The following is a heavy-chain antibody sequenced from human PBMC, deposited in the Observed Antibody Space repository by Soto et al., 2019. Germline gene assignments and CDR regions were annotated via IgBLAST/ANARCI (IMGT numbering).Heavy chain of an antibody. J-gene: IGHJ5*02. CDR2: ISGDGNTI. CDR1: GFTFRDYY. V-gene: IGHV3-11*01. Sequence: QAQLVESGGALVKPGGSLRLSCAASGFTFRDYYMSWVRQPPGKGLEWVSYISGDGNTIHYADSVEGRFTISRDNAQNSLYLHMKSLRAADTAVYYCARFLSWSRPNWFDPWDLVTLVSVSS. D-gene: IGHD6-13*01. CDR3: ARFLSWSRPNWFDP.